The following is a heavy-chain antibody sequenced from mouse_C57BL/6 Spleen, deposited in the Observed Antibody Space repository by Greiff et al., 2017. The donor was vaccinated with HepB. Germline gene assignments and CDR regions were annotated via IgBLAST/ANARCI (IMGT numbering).Heavy chain of an antibody. Sequence: QVHVKQPGAELVKPGASVKLSCKASGYTFTSYWMQWVKQRPGQGLEWIGEIDPSDSYTNYNQKFKGKATLTVDTSSSTAYMRLSSLTSEDSAVYYCARSRGSSYGDYWGQGTTLTVSS. V-gene: IGHV1-50*01. CDR3: ARSRGSSYGDY. D-gene: IGHD1-1*01. J-gene: IGHJ2*01. CDR1: GYTFTSYW. CDR2: IDPSDSYT.